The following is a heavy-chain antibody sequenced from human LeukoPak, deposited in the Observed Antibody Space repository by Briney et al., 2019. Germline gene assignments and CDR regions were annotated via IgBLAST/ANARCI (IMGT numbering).Heavy chain of an antibody. Sequence: KPSETLSLTCTVSGGSISSNTYYWGWIRQPPGKGLEWIGSIYYSGSTYYNPSLKSPVTISADTSKNQFSLKLSSVTAADTAVYYCARQEYSNSYFDYWVQGTLVTVSS. V-gene: IGHV4-39*01. CDR2: IYYSGST. J-gene: IGHJ4*02. D-gene: IGHD2/OR15-2a*01. CDR1: GGSISSNTYY. CDR3: ARQEYSNSYFDY.